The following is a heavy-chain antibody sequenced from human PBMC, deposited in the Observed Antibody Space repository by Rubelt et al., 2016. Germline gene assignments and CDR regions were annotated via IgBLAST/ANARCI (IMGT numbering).Heavy chain of an antibody. D-gene: IGHD6-13*01. Sequence: GKGPEWVSVISGSRGSTYYADSVKGRFTISRDNSKDTLYLQMNSLRVEDTAVYYCARDPGTGIAAAGTIEYYYYYGMDVWGQGTTVTVSS. V-gene: IGHV3-23*01. J-gene: IGHJ6*02. CDR2: ISGSRGST. CDR3: ARDPGTGIAAAGTIEYYYYYGMDV.